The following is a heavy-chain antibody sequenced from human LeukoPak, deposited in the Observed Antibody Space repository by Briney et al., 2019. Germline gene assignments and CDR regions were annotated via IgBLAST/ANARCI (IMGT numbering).Heavy chain of an antibody. CDR2: ISGSGGGT. V-gene: IGHV3-23*01. D-gene: IGHD5-24*01. Sequence: PGGSLRLSCAASGFTFSNYAMNWVRQAPGKGLEWVSGISGSGGGTYYADSVEGRFTISRDNSKNTLLLQMNSLKAEDTAVYYCAKGTQPSRRDGYGASDYWGQGTLVTVSS. CDR1: GFTFSNYA. J-gene: IGHJ4*02. CDR3: AKGTQPSRRDGYGASDY.